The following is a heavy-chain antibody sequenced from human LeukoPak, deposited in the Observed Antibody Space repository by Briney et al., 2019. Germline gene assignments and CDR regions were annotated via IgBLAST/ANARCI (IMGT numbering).Heavy chain of an antibody. CDR1: GFTFSSYG. J-gene: IGHJ4*02. D-gene: IGHD3-22*01. CDR3: ARDKPPPYYYDSSGIFDH. V-gene: IGHV3-33*01. CDR2: IWYDGSNK. Sequence: GGSLRLSCAASGFTFSSYGMHWVRQAPGKGLEWVAVIWYDGSNKYYADSVKGRFTISRDNSKNTLYLQMNSLRAEDTAVYYCARDKPPPYYYDSSGIFDHWGQGTLVTVSS.